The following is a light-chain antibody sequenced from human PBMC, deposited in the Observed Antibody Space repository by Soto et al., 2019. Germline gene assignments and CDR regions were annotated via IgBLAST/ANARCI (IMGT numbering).Light chain of an antibody. CDR1: QSVNRNY. J-gene: IGKJ1*01. V-gene: IGKV3-20*01. Sequence: ESVLAPSPGNLSLSPGKRATLSCRASQSVNRNYLTGYQQTPGQAPRLLIYGASSRATGIPDRFSGSGSGTDFTLTISTLEPEDSAVYYCQQYGSSPPTFGQGTKVEI. CDR2: GAS. CDR3: QQYGSSPPT.